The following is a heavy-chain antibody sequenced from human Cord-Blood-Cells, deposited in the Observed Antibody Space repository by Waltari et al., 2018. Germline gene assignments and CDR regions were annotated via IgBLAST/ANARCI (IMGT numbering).Heavy chain of an antibody. CDR2: ISGSGGST. J-gene: IGHJ4*02. CDR3: AKGHTYYDILTGYYFDY. V-gene: IGHV3-23*01. D-gene: IGHD3-9*01. Sequence: EVQLLESGGGLVQPGGSLRLSCAASGFTFSSYAMSWVRRAPGKGLEWVSAISGSGGSTYYADSVKGRFTISRDNSKNTLYLQMNSLRAEDTAVYYCAKGHTYYDILTGYYFDYWGQGTLVTVSS. CDR1: GFTFSSYA.